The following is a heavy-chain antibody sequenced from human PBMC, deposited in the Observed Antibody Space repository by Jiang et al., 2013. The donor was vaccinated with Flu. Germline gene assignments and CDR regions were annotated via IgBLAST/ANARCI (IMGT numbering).Heavy chain of an antibody. CDR3: VHRRSTRGWAVDY. V-gene: IGHV2-70*12. J-gene: IGHJ4*02. CDR2: IDWDDDN. CDR1: GFSLSTSGMC. Sequence: KPTQTLTLTCTFSGFSLSTSGMCVNWIRQPPGKALEWLSLIDWDDDNLYTTSLNSRLAISTDNSKNQVVLTVTNMDPVDTATYYCVHRRSTRGWAVDYWGQGTLVTVSS. D-gene: IGHD6-19*01.